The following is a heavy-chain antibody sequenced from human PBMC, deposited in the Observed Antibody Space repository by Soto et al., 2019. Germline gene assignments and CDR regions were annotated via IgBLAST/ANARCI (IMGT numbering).Heavy chain of an antibody. D-gene: IGHD4-17*01. CDR3: ARGSTVTTRHGFDY. CDR1: GDSISNYF. CDR2: IYYSGST. V-gene: IGHV4-59*01. Sequence: SETLSLTCTVSGDSISNYFWSWIRQPPGKGLEWTGFIYYSGSTNYNPSLKSRITISVDTSKNQFSLKLSSVTAADTAVYYCARGSTVTTRHGFDYWGQGTLVTVSS. J-gene: IGHJ4*02.